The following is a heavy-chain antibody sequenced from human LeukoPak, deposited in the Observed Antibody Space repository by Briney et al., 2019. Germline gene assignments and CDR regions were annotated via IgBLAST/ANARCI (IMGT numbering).Heavy chain of an antibody. Sequence: ASVKVSCKASGYTFTGYYMHWVRQAPGQGLEWMGWINPNSGGTNYAQKFQGRVTMTRDFSIGTAYMELSSLGSEDTAVYYCVRSSSLVRGVILLTSDHHGIHWGQGTLVTVTS. CDR1: GYTFTGYY. J-gene: IGHJ4*02. V-gene: IGHV1-2*02. CDR3: VRSSSLVRGVILLTSDHHGIH. CDR2: INPNSGGT. D-gene: IGHD3-10*01.